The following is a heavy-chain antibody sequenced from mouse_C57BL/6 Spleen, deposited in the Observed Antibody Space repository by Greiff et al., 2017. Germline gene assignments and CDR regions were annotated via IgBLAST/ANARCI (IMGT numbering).Heavy chain of an antibody. V-gene: IGHV5-17*01. CDR1: GFTFSDYG. Sequence: EVKLVESGGGLVKPGGSLKLSCAASGFTFSDYGMNWVRQAPEKGLEWVAYISSGSSTIYYADTVTGRFTISRDNAKNTLFLQMTSLRSEDTAMYCCARGEFPGYFDYWGQGTTLTVSS. CDR2: ISSGSSTI. J-gene: IGHJ2*01. CDR3: ARGEFPGYFDY.